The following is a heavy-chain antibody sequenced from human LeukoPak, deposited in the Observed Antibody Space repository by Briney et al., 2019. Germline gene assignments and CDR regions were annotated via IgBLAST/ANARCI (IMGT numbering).Heavy chain of an antibody. Sequence: ASVKVSCKASGYTFTGYYMHWVRQAPGQGLEWMGWINPNSGGTNYAQKFQGRVTMTRDTSISTAYMELSRLRSDGTAVYYCARDGPRSSYYNGDFDYWGQGTLVTVSS. J-gene: IGHJ4*02. CDR3: ARDGPRSSYYNGDFDY. CDR2: INPNSGGT. D-gene: IGHD3-22*01. V-gene: IGHV1-2*02. CDR1: GYTFTGYY.